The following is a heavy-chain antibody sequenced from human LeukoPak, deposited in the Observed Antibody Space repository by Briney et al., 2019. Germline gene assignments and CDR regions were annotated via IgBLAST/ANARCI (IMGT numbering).Heavy chain of an antibody. V-gene: IGHV1-2*02. CDR1: GYTFTGYY. D-gene: IGHD6-19*01. Sequence: ASVKVSCKASGYTFTGYYMHWVRQAPGQGPEWMGWINPNSGGTNYAQKFQGRVTMTRDTSLSAVYMELSRLRSDDTAVYYCATQATSGWHFSWGQGTLVTVSS. CDR2: INPNSGGT. J-gene: IGHJ5*02. CDR3: ATQATSGWHFS.